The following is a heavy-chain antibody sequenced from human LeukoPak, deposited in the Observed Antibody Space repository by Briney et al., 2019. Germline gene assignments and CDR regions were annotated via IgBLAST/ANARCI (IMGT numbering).Heavy chain of an antibody. Sequence: PSETLSLTCTVSGASVSSYYWAWIRQPAGKGLEWIGRIYTGATLNYNPSLESRVTMSLDNFKNHFSLSLTSVTAADTAVYYGGREQFAWGKDYYYYRDVWGKGTPVTVS. CDR1: GASVSSYY. J-gene: IGHJ6*03. CDR3: GREQFAWGKDYYYYRDV. CDR2: IYTGATL. V-gene: IGHV4-4*07. D-gene: IGHD3-16*01.